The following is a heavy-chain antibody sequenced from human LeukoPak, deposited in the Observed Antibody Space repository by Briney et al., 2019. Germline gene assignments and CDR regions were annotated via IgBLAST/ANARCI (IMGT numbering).Heavy chain of an antibody. CDR1: GFTFSNYN. V-gene: IGHV3-48*01. CDR3: ARHRGGPHGMDV. D-gene: IGHD3-10*01. J-gene: IGHJ6*02. Sequence: PGGSLRLSCATSGFTFSNYNMNWVRQAPGQGLGWISFISSSSSAIYYADSVKGRFTISRDNAKNSLYLQVNSLRAEDTAVYHCARHRGGPHGMDVWGQGTTVTVSS. CDR2: ISSSSSAI.